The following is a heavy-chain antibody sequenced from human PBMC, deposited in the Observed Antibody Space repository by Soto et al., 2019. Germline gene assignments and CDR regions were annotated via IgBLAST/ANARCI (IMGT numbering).Heavy chain of an antibody. D-gene: IGHD3-3*01. V-gene: IGHV3-23*01. CDR2: ISGSGGST. J-gene: IGHJ6*02. CDR1: GFTFSSYA. Sequence: PGGSLRLSCAASGFTFSSYAMSWVRQAPGKGLEWVSAISGSGGSTYYADSVKGRSTISRDNSKNTLYLQMNSLRAEDTAVYYCAKQHYDFWSGYSPSGGMDVWGQGTTVTVSS. CDR3: AKQHYDFWSGYSPSGGMDV.